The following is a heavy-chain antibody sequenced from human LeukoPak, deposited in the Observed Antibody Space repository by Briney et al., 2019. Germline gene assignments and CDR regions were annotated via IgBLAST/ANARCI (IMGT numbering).Heavy chain of an antibody. Sequence: SVKVSCKASGGTFSSYAISWVRQAPGQGLEWMGRIIPILGIANYAQKFQGRVTITADKSTSTAYMELSSLRSEDTAVYYCASSVAAALYSWFDPWGQGTLVTVSS. CDR3: ASSVAAALYSWFDP. CDR1: GGTFSSYA. CDR2: IIPILGIA. D-gene: IGHD6-13*01. V-gene: IGHV1-69*04. J-gene: IGHJ5*02.